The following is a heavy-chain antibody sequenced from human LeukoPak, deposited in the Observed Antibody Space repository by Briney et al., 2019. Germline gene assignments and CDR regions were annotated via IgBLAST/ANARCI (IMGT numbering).Heavy chain of an antibody. J-gene: IGHJ4*02. CDR1: GLSFNTYG. CDR3: VKDDPVLHY. CDR2: IRPDGRMK. V-gene: IGHV3-30*02. Sequence: GGSLTLSRTTSGLSFNTYGMHWVRQAPGRGLEWLTLIRPDGRMKFYSDSVKGRFTVSRDNSLSMLCLEMTSLRSEDTAVYYCVKDDPVLHYWGQGTLVSVSS.